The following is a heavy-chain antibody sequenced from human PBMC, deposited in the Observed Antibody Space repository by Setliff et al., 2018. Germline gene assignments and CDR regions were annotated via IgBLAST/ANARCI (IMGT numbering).Heavy chain of an antibody. D-gene: IGHD2-2*01. V-gene: IGHV5-51*01. Sequence: PGESLKISCEGSGYSFTSYRIGWVRQMPGKGLEWMGIIYPGDSDARYSPSFQGQVIISADKSITTAYLQWSSLKASDTAMYYCARDRGFCSSTSCYPAFDIWGQGTMVTVSS. CDR2: IYPGDSDA. J-gene: IGHJ3*02. CDR1: GYSFTSYR. CDR3: ARDRGFCSSTSCYPAFDI.